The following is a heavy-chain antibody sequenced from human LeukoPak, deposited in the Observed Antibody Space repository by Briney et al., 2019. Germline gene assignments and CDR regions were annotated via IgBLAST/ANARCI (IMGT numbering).Heavy chain of an antibody. CDR2: ISRSGST. D-gene: IGHD2-2*01. Sequence: PAETLCLTCAVSGYSISSGYYWGWIRQPPGKGLEWIGSISRSGSTYYNPSLKSRVTISVGTSKNQFSLKLSSVTAADTAVYYCARIKEDIVVAPPHLWDYYYYMDVWGKGTTVTVSS. CDR3: ARIKEDIVVAPPHLWDYYYYMDV. J-gene: IGHJ6*03. V-gene: IGHV4-38-2*01. CDR1: GYSISSGYY.